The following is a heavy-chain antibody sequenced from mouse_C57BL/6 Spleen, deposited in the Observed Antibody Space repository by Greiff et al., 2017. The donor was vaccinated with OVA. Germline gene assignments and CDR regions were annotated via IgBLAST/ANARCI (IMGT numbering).Heavy chain of an antibody. CDR3: ARARDGYYVFAY. V-gene: IGHV1-76*01. CDR2: IYPGSGNT. J-gene: IGHJ3*01. Sequence: VQLQQSGAELVRPGASVKLSCKASGYTFTDYYINWVKQRPGQGLEWIARIYPGSGNTYYNEKFKGKATLTAEKSSSTAYMQLSSLTSEDSAVYFCARARDGYYVFAYWGQGTLVTVSA. D-gene: IGHD2-3*01. CDR1: GYTFTDYY.